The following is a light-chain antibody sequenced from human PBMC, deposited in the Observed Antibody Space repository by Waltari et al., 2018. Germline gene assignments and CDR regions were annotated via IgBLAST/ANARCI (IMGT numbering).Light chain of an antibody. CDR2: EVN. CDR1: SSDVGFYNL. Sequence: QSALTQPASVSGSPGQSLTISCTGTSSDVGFYNLVSWYQQHPGKAPKLIIFEVNKRPSGISIRFSASKSGNTASLTISALQAEDEADYYCCSYAGSNTFVLFGGGTTLTVL. V-gene: IGLV2-23*02. J-gene: IGLJ2*01. CDR3: CSYAGSNTFVL.